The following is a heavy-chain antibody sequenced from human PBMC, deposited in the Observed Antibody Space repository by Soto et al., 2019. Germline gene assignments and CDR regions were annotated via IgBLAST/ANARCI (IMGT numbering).Heavy chain of an antibody. D-gene: IGHD6-6*01. Sequence: SETLSLTCTVSGGSISSSSYYWGWIRQPPGKGLEWIGSIYYSGSTYYNPSLKSRVTISVDTSKNQFSLKLSSVTAADTAVYYCARHLIAARIFGYWGQGTLVTVSS. V-gene: IGHV4-39*01. CDR1: GGSISSSSYY. J-gene: IGHJ4*02. CDR3: ARHLIAARIFGY. CDR2: IYYSGST.